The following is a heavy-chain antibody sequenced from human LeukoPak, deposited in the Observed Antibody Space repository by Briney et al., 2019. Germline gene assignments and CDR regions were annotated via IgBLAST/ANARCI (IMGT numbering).Heavy chain of an antibody. Sequence: SETLSLTCTVSGGSISSSTYYWGWIRQPPGKGLEWIGSIYYSGSTYYNPSLKSRVTISVDTSKNQFSLKLSSVIAADTAVYYCARALSGVLFDYWGQGTLVTVSS. J-gene: IGHJ4*02. CDR1: GGSISSSTYY. D-gene: IGHD3-10*01. CDR2: IYYSGST. CDR3: ARALSGVLFDY. V-gene: IGHV4-39*07.